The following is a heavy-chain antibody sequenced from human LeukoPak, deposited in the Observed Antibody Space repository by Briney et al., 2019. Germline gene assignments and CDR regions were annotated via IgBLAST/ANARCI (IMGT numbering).Heavy chain of an antibody. Sequence: ASVKVSCKASGYTFTSYGISWVRQAPGQGLEWMGWISAYNGNTNYAQKLQGRVTMTTDTSTSTAYMELRSLRSDDTAVYYCATLGYCSGGSCYSGYYYYGMDVWGQGTTVTVSS. V-gene: IGHV1-18*01. CDR1: GYTFTSYG. CDR3: ATLGYCSGGSCYSGYYYYGMDV. CDR2: ISAYNGNT. D-gene: IGHD2-15*01. J-gene: IGHJ6*02.